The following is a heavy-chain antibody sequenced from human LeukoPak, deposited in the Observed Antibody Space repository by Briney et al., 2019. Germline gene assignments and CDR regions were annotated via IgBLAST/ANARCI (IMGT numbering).Heavy chain of an antibody. V-gene: IGHV1-18*01. CDR3: ARSGWGNRHAFDI. CDR2: ISGYNGNT. J-gene: IGHJ3*02. CDR1: GYTFTSYG. D-gene: IGHD6-19*01. Sequence: ASVKVSCEASGYTFTSYGISWVRQAPGQGLEWMGWISGYNGNTKYAQNLQGRVTTTTDTSTSTAYVELRSLRSDDTAVFYCARSGWGNRHAFDIWGQGTMVTVSS.